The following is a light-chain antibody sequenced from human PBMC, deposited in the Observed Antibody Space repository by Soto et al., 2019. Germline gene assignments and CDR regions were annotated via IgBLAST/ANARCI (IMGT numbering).Light chain of an antibody. CDR3: QLSYSTPRT. V-gene: IGKV1-39*01. Sequence: DIQMTQSPSSLSASVVDRVTITCRASQRISSYLNWYQQKPGKAPKHLIYSASSLQSRVPTRLSGSGSGTDYSLTISSQQPEDFATYYCQLSYSTPRTFGQGTKVEIK. CDR2: SAS. CDR1: QRISSY. J-gene: IGKJ1*01.